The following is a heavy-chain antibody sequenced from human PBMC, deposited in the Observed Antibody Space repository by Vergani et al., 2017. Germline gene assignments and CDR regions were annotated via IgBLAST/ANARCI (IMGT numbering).Heavy chain of an antibody. CDR1: GFTFSSYA. Sequence: EVQLLESGGGLVQPGGSLRLSCAASGFTFSSYAMSWVRQAPGKGLEWVSAISGSGGSTYYADSVKGRFTISRDNAKDSLYLQMNSLRAEDTAVYYCARGGRGYGSGGRCYYYYYMDVWGKGTTVTVSS. D-gene: IGHD2-15*01. CDR2: ISGSGGST. J-gene: IGHJ6*03. V-gene: IGHV3-23*01. CDR3: ARGGRGYGSGGRCYYYYYMDV.